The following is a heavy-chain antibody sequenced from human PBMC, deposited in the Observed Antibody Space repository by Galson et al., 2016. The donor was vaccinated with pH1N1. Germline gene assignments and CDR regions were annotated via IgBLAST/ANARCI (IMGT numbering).Heavy chain of an antibody. D-gene: IGHD3-16*01. Sequence: SVKVSCKASGYTFTSYAIHWVRQAPGQRLEWMGWINTGSGYTKYSQKFHDRITITKDTSASTVYLELSSLRSEDTAVYYCGRDGLTMITFGVPGNYFDYWGQGTTVTVSS. V-gene: IGHV1-3*04. CDR2: INTGSGYT. CDR3: GRDGLTMITFGVPGNYFDY. CDR1: GYTFTSYA. J-gene: IGHJ4*03.